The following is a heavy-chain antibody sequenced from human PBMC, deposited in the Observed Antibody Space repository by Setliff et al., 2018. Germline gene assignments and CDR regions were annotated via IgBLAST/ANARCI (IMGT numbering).Heavy chain of an antibody. J-gene: IGHJ6*02. CDR3: ARDRQYCSSPTCYSSYFYYYGMDV. D-gene: IGHD2-2*02. Sequence: PSETLSLTCAIYGQSFSDYYWSWVRQPPGKGLEWIGEIYHSGSTNYNPSLKSRVTISVDTSKNQFPLKLSSVTAADTAVYYCARDRQYCSSPTCYSSYFYYYGMDVWGQGTTVTVSS. CDR2: IYHSGST. CDR1: GQSFSDYY. V-gene: IGHV4-34*01.